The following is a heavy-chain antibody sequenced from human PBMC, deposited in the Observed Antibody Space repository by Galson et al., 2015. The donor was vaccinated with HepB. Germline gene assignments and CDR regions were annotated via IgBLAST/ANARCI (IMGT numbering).Heavy chain of an antibody. CDR3: ARLARGRMPSLWSGYLFHDY. V-gene: IGHV5-10-1*01. CDR2: IDPSDSYT. J-gene: IGHJ4*02. D-gene: IGHD3-3*01. CDR1: GYSFTSYW. Sequence: QSGAEVKKPGESLRISCKGSGYSFTSYWISWVRQMPGKGLEWMGRIDPSDSYTNYSPSFQGHVTISADKSISTAYLQWSSLKASDTAMYYCARLARGRMPSLWSGYLFHDYWGQGTLVTVSS.